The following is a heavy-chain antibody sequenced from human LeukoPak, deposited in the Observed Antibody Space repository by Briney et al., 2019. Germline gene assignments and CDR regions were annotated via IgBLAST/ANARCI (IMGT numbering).Heavy chain of an antibody. D-gene: IGHD1-1*01. CDR2: IYPGDSDT. CDR1: GYSFTSYW. Sequence: GESLKISCKGSGYSFTSYWIGWVRQMPGKGLEWMGIIYPGDSDTRYSPSFQGQVTISADKSISTAYLQWGSLKASDTAMYYCAGSVASTATGTITRGYHFDYWGQGTLVTVSS. J-gene: IGHJ4*02. V-gene: IGHV5-51*01. CDR3: AGSVASTATGTITRGYHFDY.